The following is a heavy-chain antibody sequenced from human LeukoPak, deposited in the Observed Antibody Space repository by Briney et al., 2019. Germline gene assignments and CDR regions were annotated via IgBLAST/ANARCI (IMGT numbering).Heavy chain of an antibody. CDR1: GGSISSGSYY. D-gene: IGHD2-2*01. V-gene: IGHV4-61*02. CDR3: ARAGVPAAVYQS. Sequence: PSETLSLTCTVSGGSISSGSYYWSWIRQPAGKGLEWIGRIYTSGSTNYNPSLKSRVTISVDTSKNQFSLKLSSVTAADTAVYYCARAGVPAAVYQSWGQGTLVTVSS. J-gene: IGHJ5*02. CDR2: IYTSGST.